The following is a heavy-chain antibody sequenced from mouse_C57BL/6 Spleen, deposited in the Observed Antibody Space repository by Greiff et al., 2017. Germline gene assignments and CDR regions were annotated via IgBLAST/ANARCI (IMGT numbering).Heavy chain of an antibody. CDR1: GFSLTSYG. D-gene: IGHD1-1*01. CDR2: IWRGGST. J-gene: IGHJ4*01. Sequence: VQLQQSGPGLVQPSQSLTITCTASGFSLTSYGVHWVRQSPGKGLEWLGVIWRGGSTDYTAAFMSRLSITKNNSKSQVFFKMNSLQADDTAIYYCASPVIATAMDYWGQGTSVTVSS. V-gene: IGHV2-5*01. CDR3: ASPVIATAMDY.